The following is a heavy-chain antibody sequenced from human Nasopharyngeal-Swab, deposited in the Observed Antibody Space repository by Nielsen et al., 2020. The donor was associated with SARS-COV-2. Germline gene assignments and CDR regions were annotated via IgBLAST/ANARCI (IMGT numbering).Heavy chain of an antibody. Sequence: SETLSLTCTVSGGSINTITYYWGWIRQPPGKGLEWIGSIYYSGKTYDNPSLKSRVTISIDTSKNQFSLNLNSVTAADTAVYYCARALGGRYSYGSCYYYYMDVWGKGTTVTVSS. J-gene: IGHJ6*03. CDR2: IYYSGKT. CDR3: ARALGGRYSYGSCYYYYMDV. V-gene: IGHV4-39*07. CDR1: GGSINTITYY. D-gene: IGHD5-18*01.